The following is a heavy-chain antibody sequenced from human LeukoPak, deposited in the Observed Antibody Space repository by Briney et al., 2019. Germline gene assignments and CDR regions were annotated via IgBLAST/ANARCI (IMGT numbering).Heavy chain of an antibody. CDR3: ARDVEYCSGGSCYFLAFDI. CDR2: MYYSGST. D-gene: IGHD2-15*01. CDR1: GGSISSSTYY. Sequence: SETLSLTCTVSGGSISSSTYYWGWIRQPPGKGLEWIGSMYYSGSTYYNPTLKSRVTISIDTSKNQFSLKLSSVTAADTAVYYCARDVEYCSGGSCYFLAFDIWGQGTMVTVSS. V-gene: IGHV4-39*07. J-gene: IGHJ3*02.